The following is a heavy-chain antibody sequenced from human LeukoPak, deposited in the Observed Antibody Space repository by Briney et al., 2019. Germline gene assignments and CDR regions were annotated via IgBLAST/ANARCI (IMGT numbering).Heavy chain of an antibody. V-gene: IGHV3-7*02. CDR1: GFTFSNYW. CDR2: INRDGSDK. J-gene: IGHJ4*02. CDR3: ARGATPDY. Sequence: PGGSLRLSCATSGFTFSNYWMTWVRQAPGKGLEWVANINRDGSDKYYMASVQGRFTISRDNAKNSLSLQMNSLRGEDTAVYYCARGATPDYWGQGTLSPSPQ.